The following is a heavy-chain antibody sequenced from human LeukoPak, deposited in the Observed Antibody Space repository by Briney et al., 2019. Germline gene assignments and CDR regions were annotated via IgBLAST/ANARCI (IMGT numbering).Heavy chain of an antibody. Sequence: PSETLSLTCAVSGGSISSGGYSWSWIRQPPGKGLEWIGYIYHSGSTYYNPSLKSRVTISVDRSKNQFSLKLSSVTAADTAVYYCARADIRSGYCPAHFDYWGQGTLVTVSS. CDR3: ARADIRSGYCPAHFDY. J-gene: IGHJ4*02. V-gene: IGHV4-30-2*01. CDR1: GGSISSGGYS. D-gene: IGHD3-22*01. CDR2: IYHSGST.